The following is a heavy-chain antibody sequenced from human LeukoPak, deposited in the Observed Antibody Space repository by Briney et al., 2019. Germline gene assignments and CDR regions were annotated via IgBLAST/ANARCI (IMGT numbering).Heavy chain of an antibody. D-gene: IGHD3/OR15-3a*01. CDR1: GGSISSYY. Sequence: SETLSLTCTVSGGSISSYYWSWIRQPPGKGLEWIGYIYYSGSTNYNPSLKSRVTISVDTSKNQFSLKLSSVTAADTAVYYCARRLDSTAGGWFDPWGQGTLVTVSS. CDR3: ARRLDSTAGGWFDP. V-gene: IGHV4-59*08. CDR2: IYYSGST. J-gene: IGHJ5*02.